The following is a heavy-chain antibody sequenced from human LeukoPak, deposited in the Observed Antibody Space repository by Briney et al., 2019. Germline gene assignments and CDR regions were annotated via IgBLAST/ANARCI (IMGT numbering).Heavy chain of an antibody. CDR3: AKSRLAIFGVVTFDAFDI. Sequence: GGSLRLSCAASGFTFSSFTMNWVRQAPGKGLEWVSSVSSSSSYIYYADSVKGRFTISRDNSKNTLYLQMNSLRAEDTAVYYCAKSRLAIFGVVTFDAFDIWGQGTMVTVSS. V-gene: IGHV3-21*01. CDR2: VSSSSSYI. J-gene: IGHJ3*02. D-gene: IGHD3-3*01. CDR1: GFTFSSFT.